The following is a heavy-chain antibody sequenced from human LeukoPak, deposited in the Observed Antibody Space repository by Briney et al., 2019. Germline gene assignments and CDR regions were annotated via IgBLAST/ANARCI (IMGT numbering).Heavy chain of an antibody. V-gene: IGHV3-48*03. Sequence: SGGSLRLSCAASGFTFSSYEMNWIRQAPGKGLEWVSYTSSSGSTKYYADSVKGRFTISRDNAKNSLYLEMNSLRAEDTAVYYCARTYYDFWSGYYSHEGNPFDYWGQGTLVTVSS. CDR1: GFTFSSYE. CDR2: TSSSGSTK. CDR3: ARTYYDFWSGYYSHEGNPFDY. D-gene: IGHD3-3*01. J-gene: IGHJ4*02.